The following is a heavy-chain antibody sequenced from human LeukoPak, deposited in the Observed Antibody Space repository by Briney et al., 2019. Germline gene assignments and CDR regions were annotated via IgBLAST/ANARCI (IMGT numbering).Heavy chain of an antibody. CDR2: INPNSGGT. Sequence: GASVKVSCKASGYTFTAYYMHWVRQAPGQGLEWMGWINPNSGGTNYAQKFQGRVTMTRDTSISTAYMELSRLRSDDTAVYYCARGSYFYGSGSPFDYGGQGTLVTVSS. V-gene: IGHV1-2*02. CDR1: GYTFTAYY. D-gene: IGHD3-10*01. CDR3: ARGSYFYGSGSPFDY. J-gene: IGHJ4*02.